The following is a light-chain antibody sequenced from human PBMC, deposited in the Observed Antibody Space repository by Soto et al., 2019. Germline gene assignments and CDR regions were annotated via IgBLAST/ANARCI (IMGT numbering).Light chain of an antibody. CDR2: DAS. J-gene: IGKJ5*01. CDR1: HDIKKY. Sequence: DIQMTQSPSSLSASVGDRVTITCQASHDIKKYLNWFQEKPGKAPRLRIYDASNLQTGVPSRFSGSGSGTHFTFTISSLQPEDIATYYCQRYDSLPPTFGQGTRLDIK. V-gene: IGKV1-33*01. CDR3: QRYDSLPPT.